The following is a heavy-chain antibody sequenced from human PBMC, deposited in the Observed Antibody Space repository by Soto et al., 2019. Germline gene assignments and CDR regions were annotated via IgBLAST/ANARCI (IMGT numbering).Heavy chain of an antibody. CDR2: IYYSGST. V-gene: IGHV4-31*03. D-gene: IGHD3-10*01. CDR1: GGPISSGGYY. Sequence: SETLSLTCTVSGGPISSGGYYWSWIRQHPGKGLEWIGYIYYSGSTYYNPSLKSRVTISVDTSKNQFSLKLSSVTAADTAVYYCARSITMVRGVISYWGQGTLVTLS. J-gene: IGHJ4*02. CDR3: ARSITMVRGVISY.